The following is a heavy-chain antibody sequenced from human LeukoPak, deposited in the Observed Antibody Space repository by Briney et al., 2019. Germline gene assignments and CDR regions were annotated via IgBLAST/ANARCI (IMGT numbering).Heavy chain of an antibody. Sequence: PGGSLRLSCAASGFTFSSYAMSCVRQAPGKGLEWVSAISGSGGSTYYADSVKGRFTISRDNSKNTLYLQMNSLRAEDTAVYYCAKDLLEEEHYFDYWGQGTLVTVSS. CDR1: GFTFSSYA. D-gene: IGHD1-1*01. V-gene: IGHV3-23*01. J-gene: IGHJ4*02. CDR2: ISGSGGST. CDR3: AKDLLEEEHYFDY.